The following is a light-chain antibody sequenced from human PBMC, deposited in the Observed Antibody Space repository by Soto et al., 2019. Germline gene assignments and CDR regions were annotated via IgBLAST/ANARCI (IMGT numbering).Light chain of an antibody. CDR2: EVS. CDR1: SSDVGGYNY. CDR3: SSYTSISTYL. V-gene: IGLV2-14*01. J-gene: IGLJ1*01. Sequence: QSALTQPASVSGSPGQSITISCTGTSSDVGGYNYVSWYQQHPGKAPKLMIYEVSNRPSGVSNRFSGSKSGNTASLTISGLQDEDEADYYCSSYTSISTYLFGTGTKLTVL.